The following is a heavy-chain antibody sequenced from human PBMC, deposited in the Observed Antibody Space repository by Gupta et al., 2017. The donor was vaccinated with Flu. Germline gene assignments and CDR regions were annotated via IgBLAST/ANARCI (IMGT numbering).Heavy chain of an antibody. CDR3: ARRASNTSCYDF. CDR1: SVTTNW. D-gene: IGHD2-2*01. V-gene: IGHV5-51*01. J-gene: IGHJ4*02. CDR2: IFPGDSDT. Sequence: SVTTNWIGWVRQMPGKGLEWMAIIFPGDSDTRYSPSFQGQVTISADKAISTAYLHWSSLKASDTAIYYCARRASNTSCYDFWGQGTLVTVSS.